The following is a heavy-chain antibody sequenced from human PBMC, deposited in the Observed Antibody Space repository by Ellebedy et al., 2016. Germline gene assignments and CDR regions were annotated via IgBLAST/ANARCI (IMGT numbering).Heavy chain of an antibody. CDR3: SNGGDEPDF. CDR2: ISDDGSKK. CDR1: GFTFNDYA. Sequence: SLKISXVRSGFTFNDYAMPWVRQAPGKGLECVAVISDDGSKKFYAESLKGRFTISRDDSKRTVYLQMNSLSREDTAVYYCSNGGDEPDFWGQGTLV. J-gene: IGHJ4*02. V-gene: IGHV3-30*18.